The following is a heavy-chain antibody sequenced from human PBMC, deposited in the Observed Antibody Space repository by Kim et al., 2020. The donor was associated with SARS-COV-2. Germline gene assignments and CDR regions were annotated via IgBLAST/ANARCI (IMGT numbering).Heavy chain of an antibody. J-gene: IGHJ4*02. Sequence: GGSLRLSCAASGFTFSSYGMHWVRQAPGKGLELVAVISYDGSNKYSADSVKGRFTISRDNSKNTLYLQMNSLRAEDTAVYYCAKHSGRWLRYGLLDYLGQGTLLAVS. V-gene: IGHV3-30*18. D-gene: IGHD5-12*01. CDR3: AKHSGRWLRYGLLDY. CDR2: ISYDGSNK. CDR1: GFTFSSYG.